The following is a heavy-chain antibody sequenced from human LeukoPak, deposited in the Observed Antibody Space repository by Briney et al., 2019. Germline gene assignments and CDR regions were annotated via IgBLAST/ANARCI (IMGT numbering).Heavy chain of an antibody. CDR3: ARSYDFWSGDSQFDY. D-gene: IGHD3-3*01. V-gene: IGHV4-4*02. CDR2: IYHSGST. CDR1: GGSISSSNW. Sequence: SGTLSLTCAVSGGSISSSNWWSWVRQPPGKGLEWIGEIYHSGSTNYNPSLKSRVTMSLDTSKNQFSLKLSSVTAADTAVYYCARSYDFWSGDSQFDYWGQGTLVTVSS. J-gene: IGHJ4*02.